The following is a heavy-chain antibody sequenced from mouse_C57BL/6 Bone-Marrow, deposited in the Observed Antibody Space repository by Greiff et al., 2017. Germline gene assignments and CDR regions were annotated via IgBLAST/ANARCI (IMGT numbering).Heavy chain of an antibody. J-gene: IGHJ4*01. CDR3: ARHRYSNYPYAMDY. V-gene: IGHV5-6*01. CDR2: ISSGGSYT. CDR1: GFTFSSYG. Sequence: EVQRVESGGDLVKPGGSLKLSCAASGFTFSSYGMSWVRQTPDKRLEWVATISSGGSYTYYPDSVKGRFTISRDNAKNTLYLQMSSLKSEDTAMYYCARHRYSNYPYAMDYWGQGTSVTVSS. D-gene: IGHD2-5*01.